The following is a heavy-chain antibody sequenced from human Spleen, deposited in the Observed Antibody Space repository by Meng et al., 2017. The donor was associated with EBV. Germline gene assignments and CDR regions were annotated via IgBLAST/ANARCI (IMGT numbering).Heavy chain of an antibody. CDR3: ARGVPNYYGQFDP. V-gene: IGHV7-4-1*02. Sequence: HVQLVQSGSDLNKPRASVKVSCKASGYTFTSYAVNWLRQVPGQGLEWMGWINTNTVNPTYAQGFTGRFVFSLDTSVSAAYLQISSLKAEDTAVYYCARGVPNYYGQFDPWGQGTLVTVSS. D-gene: IGHD3-10*01. CDR1: GYTFTSYA. CDR2: INTNTVNP. J-gene: IGHJ5*02.